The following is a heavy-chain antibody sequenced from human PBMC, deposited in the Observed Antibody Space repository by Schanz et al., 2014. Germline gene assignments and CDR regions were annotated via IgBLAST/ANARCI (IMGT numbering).Heavy chain of an antibody. CDR2: INSVGSNT. D-gene: IGHD3-3*01. CDR1: GFNSDDYA. Sequence: EVQLVESGGGLVQPGGSLRLSCTASGFNSDDYAMHWVRQAPGKGLEWVARINSVGSNTDYADSVTGRFTISRDNAKNTLYLQMNTLRAEDTAVYYCVRDSFFAFDYWGQGTLVTVSS. J-gene: IGHJ4*02. CDR3: VRDSFFAFDY. V-gene: IGHV3-74*01.